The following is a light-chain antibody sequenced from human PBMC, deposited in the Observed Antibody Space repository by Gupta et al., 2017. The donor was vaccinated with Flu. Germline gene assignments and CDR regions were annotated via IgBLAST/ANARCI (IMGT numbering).Light chain of an antibody. CDR3: NSRYSTDNHQAV. V-gene: IGLV3-19*01. CDR2: DKN. CDR1: SVGGYY. Sequence: TSSTTCKGGSVGGYYASFYHQQPGQAPLIVIYDKNIRPSGIPARCSGSSSGDTASLTITGAQAEEEAAYYCNSRYSTDNHQAVFGGGTKLTVL. J-gene: IGLJ2*01.